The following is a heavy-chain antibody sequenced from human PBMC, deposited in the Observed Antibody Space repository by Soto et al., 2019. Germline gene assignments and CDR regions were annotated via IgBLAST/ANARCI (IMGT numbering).Heavy chain of an antibody. CDR2: TYHRGST. Sequence: PSETLSLTCSVSGGSIDSSNFYWGWIRQPPGEGQERIGSTYHRGSTYYNPSLKSRVTISVDKSKNQFSLKLSSVTAADTAVYYCARDLKGNIAVAENWFDPWGQGTLVTVSS. D-gene: IGHD6-19*01. J-gene: IGHJ5*02. CDR3: ARDLKGNIAVAENWFDP. CDR1: GGSIDSSNFY. V-gene: IGHV4-39*07.